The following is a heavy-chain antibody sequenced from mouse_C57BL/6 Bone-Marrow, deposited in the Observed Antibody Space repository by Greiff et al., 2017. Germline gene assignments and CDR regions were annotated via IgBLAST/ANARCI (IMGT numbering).Heavy chain of an antibody. CDR1: GYTFTSYW. CDR2: IHPNSGST. CDR3: PKMQTWPFAC. Sequence: QVQLQQPVAELLMPGAPVKLSCKASGYTFTSYWMQWVKQRPGQGLEWIGMIHPNSGSTNYNEKFKSKATLTVDKSSSTAYMQLSSLTSEGYAVYDHPKMQTWPFACWGQLTPVTISA. V-gene: IGHV1-64*01. D-gene: IGHD6-5*01. J-gene: IGHJ3*01.